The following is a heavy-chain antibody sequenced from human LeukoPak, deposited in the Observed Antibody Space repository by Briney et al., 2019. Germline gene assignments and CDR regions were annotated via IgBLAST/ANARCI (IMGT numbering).Heavy chain of an antibody. D-gene: IGHD3-22*01. Sequence: GGSLRLPCAASGFSFSSYWMSWVRQAPGKGLEWVANIKQDGSEKYYVDSVKGRFTISRDNAKNSLYLQMSSLRAEDTAMFYCARGHRYYYDSSGYYPVDYWGQGTLVTVSS. CDR1: GFSFSSYW. CDR3: ARGHRYYYDSSGYYPVDY. CDR2: IKQDGSEK. V-gene: IGHV3-7*01. J-gene: IGHJ4*02.